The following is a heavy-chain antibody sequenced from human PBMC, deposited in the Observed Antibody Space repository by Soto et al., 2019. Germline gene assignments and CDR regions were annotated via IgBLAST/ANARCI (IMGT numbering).Heavy chain of an antibody. CDR2: IYPGDSDT. J-gene: IGHJ6*02. CDR1: GYSFTSYW. CDR3: ARPSTDYYYGMDV. V-gene: IGHV5-51*01. Sequence: GESLKISCKGSGYSFTSYWIGWVRQMPGKGLEWMGIIYPGDSDTRHSPSFQGQVTISADKSISTAYLQWSSLKASDTAMYYCARPSTDYYYGMDVWGQGTTVTVSS. D-gene: IGHD2-2*01.